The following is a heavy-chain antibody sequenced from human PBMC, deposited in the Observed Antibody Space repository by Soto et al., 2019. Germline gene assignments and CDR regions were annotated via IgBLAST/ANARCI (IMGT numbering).Heavy chain of an antibody. D-gene: IGHD3-22*01. J-gene: IGHJ4*02. V-gene: IGHV4-59*01. Sequence: SETLSLTCTVSGDSISTFYWGWMRQSPGKELEWIGYVYYTGSTNYNPSLKSRVTISVDRSKNQFSLKLTSANAADTAVYYCARGRTVRNYANDSSDYFYFFDYWGQGTQVTVSS. CDR1: GDSISTFY. CDR2: VYYTGST. CDR3: ARGRTVRNYANDSSDYFYFFDY.